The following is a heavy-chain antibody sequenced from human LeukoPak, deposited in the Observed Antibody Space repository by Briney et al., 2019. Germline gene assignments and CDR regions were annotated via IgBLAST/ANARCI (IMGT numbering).Heavy chain of an antibody. CDR3: AKDPRDFGVVTGYFDY. CDR1: GFTFSSYG. CDR2: IRYDGSNK. Sequence: GGSLRLSCAASGFTFSSYGMHWVRQAPGKGLEWVAFIRYDGSNKYYADSVKGRFTISRDNSKSTLYLQMNSLRAEDTAVYYCAKDPRDFGVVTGYFDYWGQGTLVTVSS. J-gene: IGHJ4*02. D-gene: IGHD3-3*01. V-gene: IGHV3-30*02.